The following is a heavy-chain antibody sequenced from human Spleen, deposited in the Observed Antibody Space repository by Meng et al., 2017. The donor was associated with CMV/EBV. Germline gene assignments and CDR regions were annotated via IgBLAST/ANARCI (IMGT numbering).Heavy chain of an antibody. CDR3: ARLTFYYDSSGYYEYYFDY. CDR2: IHWDDDK. D-gene: IGHD3-22*01. CDR1: LSTSGVG. V-gene: IGHV2-5*02. Sequence: LSTSGVGVGWIRQPTGKALEWLAVIHWDDDKRYSPSLNSKFTITKDTSKNQVVLTMANMDPVDTATYYCARLTFYYDSSGYYEYYFDYWGQGTLVTVSS. J-gene: IGHJ4*02.